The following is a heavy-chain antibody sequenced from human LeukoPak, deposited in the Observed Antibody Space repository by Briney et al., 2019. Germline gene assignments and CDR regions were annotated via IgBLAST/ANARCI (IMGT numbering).Heavy chain of an antibody. Sequence: SETLSLTCTVSGYSISSGYYWGWIRQPPGKGLEWIGSIYHSGSTYYNPSLKSRVTISVDTSKNQFPLKLSSVTAADTAVYYCARNGSSSPNFYYYYYMDVWGKGTTVTVSS. D-gene: IGHD6-6*01. CDR3: ARNGSSSPNFYYYYYMDV. J-gene: IGHJ6*03. CDR1: GYSISSGYY. CDR2: IYHSGST. V-gene: IGHV4-38-2*02.